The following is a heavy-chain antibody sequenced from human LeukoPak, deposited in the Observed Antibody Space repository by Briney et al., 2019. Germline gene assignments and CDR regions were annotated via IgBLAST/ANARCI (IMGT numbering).Heavy chain of an antibody. Sequence: SETLSLTCTVSGDSVSSSNYYWAWIRQPPGKGLEWIGNIYYSGSTYYNPSLKSRVTISVDTSKNQFSLKLSSVTAADTAVYYCARYYDSSGYYTLEWGQGTLVTVSS. J-gene: IGHJ4*02. CDR2: IYYSGST. CDR3: ARYYDSSGYYTLE. CDR1: GDSVSSSNYY. V-gene: IGHV4-39*01. D-gene: IGHD3-22*01.